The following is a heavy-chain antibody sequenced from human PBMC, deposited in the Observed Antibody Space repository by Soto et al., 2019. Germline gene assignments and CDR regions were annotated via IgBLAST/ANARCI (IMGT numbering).Heavy chain of an antibody. CDR1: GFTFSSYS. Sequence: EVQLVESGGGLVKPGGSLRLSCAASGFTFSSYSMNWVRQAPGKGLEWVSSISSSSSTIYYADSVKGRFTISRDNAKNSLYLQMNSLRDEDTAVYYCARDGRMQSIAARPWWFDPWGQGTLVTVSS. CDR3: ARDGRMQSIAARPWWFDP. D-gene: IGHD6-6*01. V-gene: IGHV3-21*01. CDR2: ISSSSSTI. J-gene: IGHJ5*02.